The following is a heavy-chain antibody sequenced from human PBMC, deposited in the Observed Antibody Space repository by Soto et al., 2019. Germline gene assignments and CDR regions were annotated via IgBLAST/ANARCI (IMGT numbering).Heavy chain of an antibody. Sequence: QVQLVESGGAVVKPGGSLRLSCSASGFSFSDYYMTLVRQAPGKGLEWISYISGSGTNIYYAESVEGRFTISRDNARNSVHLQLNDLRGGDTARYFCATMISTDSDDPGVFWGQGTVVTVSS. V-gene: IGHV3-11*01. D-gene: IGHD3-16*01. CDR3: ATMISTDSDDPGVF. CDR2: ISGSGTNI. CDR1: GFSFSDYY. J-gene: IGHJ4*02.